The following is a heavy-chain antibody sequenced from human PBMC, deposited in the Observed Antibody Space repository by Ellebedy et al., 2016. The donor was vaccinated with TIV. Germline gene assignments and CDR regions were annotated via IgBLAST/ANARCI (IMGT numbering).Heavy chain of an antibody. CDR1: GFTFSLNW. Sequence: GESLKISCAASGFTFSLNWMYWVRQAPGKGLEWVATVKQDGTEKFYVDSVKGRFTISRDNAKKSLYLQMNSLRADDTAIYYCAKLSGVLSWYADYWGLGTLVTVSS. D-gene: IGHD6-13*01. J-gene: IGHJ4*02. CDR2: VKQDGTEK. CDR3: AKLSGVLSWYADY. V-gene: IGHV3-7*03.